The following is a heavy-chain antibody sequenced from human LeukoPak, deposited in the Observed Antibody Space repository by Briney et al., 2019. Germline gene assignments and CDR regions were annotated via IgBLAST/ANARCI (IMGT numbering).Heavy chain of an antibody. CDR3: ARDGCSTSCYMNYYGMDV. V-gene: IGHV3-48*03. CDR1: GFTFSSYE. J-gene: IGHJ6*02. Sequence: PGGSLRLSCAASGFTFSSYEMNWVRQAPGKGLEWVSYISSSGSTIYYADSVKGRFTISRDNAKNSLYLQMNSLRAKDTAVYYCARDGCSTSCYMNYYGMDVWGQGTTVTVSS. CDR2: ISSSGSTI. D-gene: IGHD2-2*02.